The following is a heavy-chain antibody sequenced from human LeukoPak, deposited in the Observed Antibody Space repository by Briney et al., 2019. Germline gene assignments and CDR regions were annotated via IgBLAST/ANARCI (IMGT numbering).Heavy chain of an antibody. Sequence: GESLKISCKGSGYSFTSYWIGWVRQMPGKGLEWMGIIYPGDSDTRYSPSFQGQVTISADKSISTAYLQWSSLKASDTAMYYCARQGYSSGWYVYYFDYWGQGTLVTVSP. CDR3: ARQGYSSGWYVYYFDY. CDR1: GYSFTSYW. J-gene: IGHJ4*02. D-gene: IGHD6-19*01. V-gene: IGHV5-51*01. CDR2: IYPGDSDT.